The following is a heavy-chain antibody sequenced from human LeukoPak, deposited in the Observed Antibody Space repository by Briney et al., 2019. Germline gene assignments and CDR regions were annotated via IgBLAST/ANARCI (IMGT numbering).Heavy chain of an antibody. CDR3: AKAVGFGEAYGMDV. D-gene: IGHD3-10*01. J-gene: IGHJ6*02. CDR2: ISYDGTNK. Sequence: TGGSLRLSGAASGFTFSNYAIHWIRQGPGKGLKWVAIISYDGTNKYYADSVKGRFSISRDNSKNTLYLQMNSLRPEDTAVYYCAKAVGFGEAYGMDVWGQGTTVTVSS. V-gene: IGHV3-30*18. CDR1: GFTFSNYA.